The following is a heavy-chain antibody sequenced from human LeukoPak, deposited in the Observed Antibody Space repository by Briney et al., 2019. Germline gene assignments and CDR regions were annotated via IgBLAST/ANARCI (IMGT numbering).Heavy chain of an antibody. CDR1: ELPFRTFP. CDR2: ITSGVGIT. V-gene: IGHV3-23*01. J-gene: IGHJ6*02. Sequence: QPGGSLRPSWEPPELPFRTFPMNWVRQAPGKGLEWVSIITSGVGITYYAASVKGRFTVPRDNSKSTLYLQMNSLRAEDTAVYYCARDGVVVVPSISYYYGMDVWGQGTTVTVSS. CDR3: ARDGVVVVPSISYYYGMDV. D-gene: IGHD2-2*01.